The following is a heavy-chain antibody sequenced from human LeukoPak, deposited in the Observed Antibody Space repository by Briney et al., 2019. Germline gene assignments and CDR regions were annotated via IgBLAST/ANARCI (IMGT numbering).Heavy chain of an antibody. CDR1: GGSISSSSYY. J-gene: IGHJ4*02. D-gene: IGHD1-26*01. V-gene: IGHV4-39*01. CDR2: IYYSGST. Sequence: SETLSLTCTVSGGSISSSSYYWGWIRQPPGKGLEWIGSIYYSGSTYYNPSLKSRVTISVDTSKDQFSLKLSSVTAADTAVYYCARVQRWELLSAAYYFDYWGQGTLVTVSS. CDR3: ARVQRWELLSAAYYFDY.